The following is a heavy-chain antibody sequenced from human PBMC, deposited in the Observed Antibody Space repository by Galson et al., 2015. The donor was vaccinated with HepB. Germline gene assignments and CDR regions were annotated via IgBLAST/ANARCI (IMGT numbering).Heavy chain of an antibody. V-gene: IGHV3-30*02. CDR3: ARVADSHYGDHTHFDS. J-gene: IGHJ4*02. CDR2: TQYDGNNK. D-gene: IGHD4-17*01. Sequence: SLRLSCAASGFTFSSYAMYWVRQAPGKGLEWVAFTQYDGNNKDYADFVKGRFIISRDNSKNTLFLQMNSLRADDTALYYCARVADSHYGDHTHFDSWGQGTLVTVSS. CDR1: GFTFSSYA.